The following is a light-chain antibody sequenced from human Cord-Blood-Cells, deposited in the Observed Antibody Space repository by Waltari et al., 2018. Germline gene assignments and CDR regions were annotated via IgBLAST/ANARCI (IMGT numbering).Light chain of an antibody. Sequence: EIVMTQSPATLSVSPGERATLSCRASQSVSSNLAWYQQKPGQAPRLLIYGASTRATGIPARFSGSGSGTEFTRTISSLQSEDFAVYYCQQYNNWPPWTFGKGTKVEIK. CDR2: GAS. CDR3: QQYNNWPPWT. CDR1: QSVSSN. V-gene: IGKV3-15*01. J-gene: IGKJ1*01.